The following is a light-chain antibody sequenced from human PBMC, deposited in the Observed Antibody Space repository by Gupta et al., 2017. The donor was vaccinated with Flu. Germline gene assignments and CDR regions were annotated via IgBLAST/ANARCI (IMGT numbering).Light chain of an antibody. V-gene: IGLV3-21*02. CDR2: EES. Sequence: SYVLTQPPSVSVAPGQTASITCGGNNIGSKSVHWYQQKPGQAPVRVGEEESDRPSGIPERFAGYKACNTDTLTIRSVEDGDEADENGQVWANSRDPPCVFGGGTKFTVL. J-gene: IGLJ2*01. CDR1: NIGSKS. CDR3: QVWANSRDPPCV.